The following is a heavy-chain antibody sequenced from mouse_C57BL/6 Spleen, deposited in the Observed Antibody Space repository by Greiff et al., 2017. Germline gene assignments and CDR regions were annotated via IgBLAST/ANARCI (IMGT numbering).Heavy chain of an antibody. Sequence: QVQLQQSGPELVKPGASVKISCKASGYAFSSSWMNWVKQRPGKGLEWIGRIYPGDGDTNYNGKFKGKATLTADKSSSTAYMQLSSLTSEDSAVYFCARSPFYYGSSLYAMDYWGQGTSVTVSS. D-gene: IGHD1-1*01. V-gene: IGHV1-82*01. CDR2: IYPGDGDT. J-gene: IGHJ4*01. CDR3: ARSPFYYGSSLYAMDY. CDR1: GYAFSSSW.